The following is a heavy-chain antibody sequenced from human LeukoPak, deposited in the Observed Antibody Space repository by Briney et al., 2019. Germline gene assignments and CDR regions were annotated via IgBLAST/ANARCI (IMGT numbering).Heavy chain of an antibody. CDR1: GFTFSSSA. V-gene: IGHV3-23*01. CDR3: AKDGGYSYE. CDR2: ISGSDGST. J-gene: IGHJ4*02. D-gene: IGHD5-18*01. Sequence: GGSLRLSCAASGFTFSSSAMTWVRQAPGKGLEGVSSISGSDGSTYYADSVKGRFTISRDNSKNTLYLYLQMNSRRAEDTAVYYCAKDGGYSYEWGQGTLVTVSS.